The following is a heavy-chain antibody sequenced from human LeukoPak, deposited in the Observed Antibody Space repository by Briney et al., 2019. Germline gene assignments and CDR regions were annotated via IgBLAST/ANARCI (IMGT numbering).Heavy chain of an antibody. Sequence: ASVKVSCKASGYVFIDYHLHWVRQAPGQGLEWMGIINPSGGSTSYAQKFQGRVTMTRDTSTSTVYMELSSLRSEDTAVYYCARDLQVDSRASGYWGQGTLVTVSS. J-gene: IGHJ4*02. CDR2: INPSGGST. D-gene: IGHD3-22*01. CDR3: ARDLQVDSRASGY. V-gene: IGHV1-46*01. CDR1: GYVFIDYH.